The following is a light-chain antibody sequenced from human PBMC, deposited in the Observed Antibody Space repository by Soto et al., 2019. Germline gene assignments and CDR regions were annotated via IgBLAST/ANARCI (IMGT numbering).Light chain of an antibody. V-gene: IGKV1-12*01. CDR3: QQANSFPTT. J-gene: IGKJ1*01. Sequence: DIQMTQSPSSVSASVGDRVTITCRASQGISSWLAWYQQKPGKAPKLLIYAASSVQSRVPSRFSGSGSATYLNLTISSLQPEDFATYSWQQANSFPTTFGQGTKVDIK. CDR2: AAS. CDR1: QGISSW.